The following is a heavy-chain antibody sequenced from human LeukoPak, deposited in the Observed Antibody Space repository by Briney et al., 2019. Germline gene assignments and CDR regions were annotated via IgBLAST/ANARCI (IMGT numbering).Heavy chain of an antibody. CDR3: ARGPVVVPALYYFDY. D-gene: IGHD2-2*01. CDR2: IYYSGST. Sequence: RTSETLSLTCTVSGGSIISYYWSWIRQPPGKGLEWIGYIYYSGSTNYNPSLKSRVTMSVDTSKNQFSLKLSSVTAADTAVYYCARGPVVVPALYYFDYWGQGTLVTVSS. J-gene: IGHJ4*02. CDR1: GGSIISYY. V-gene: IGHV4-59*12.